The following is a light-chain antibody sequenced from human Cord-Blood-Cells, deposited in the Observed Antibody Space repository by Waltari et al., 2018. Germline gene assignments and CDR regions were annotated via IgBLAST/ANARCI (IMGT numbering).Light chain of an antibody. CDR3: QAWDSSTWV. Sequence: SYELTQPPSVSVSPGQTASITCSGDKLGDKYACWYQQKPGQSPVLVIYQESKRPSGIPEGFSGSNSGNTATLTISGTQAMDEADYYCQAWDSSTWVFGGGTKLTVL. V-gene: IGLV3-1*01. CDR1: KLGDKY. J-gene: IGLJ3*02. CDR2: QES.